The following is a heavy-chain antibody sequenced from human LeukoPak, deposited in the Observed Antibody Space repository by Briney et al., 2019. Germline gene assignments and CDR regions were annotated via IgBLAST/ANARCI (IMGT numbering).Heavy chain of an antibody. CDR3: AAPNNYYDSSGYNDAFDI. J-gene: IGHJ3*02. Sequence: GGSLRLSCAASGFTVSSNYMSWVRQAPGKGLEWVSVIYSGGSTYYADSVKGRFTISRDNSKNTLYLQMNSLRAEDTAVYYCAAPNNYYDSSGYNDAFDIWGQGTMVTVSS. V-gene: IGHV3-66*01. CDR1: GFTVSSNY. CDR2: IYSGGST. D-gene: IGHD3-22*01.